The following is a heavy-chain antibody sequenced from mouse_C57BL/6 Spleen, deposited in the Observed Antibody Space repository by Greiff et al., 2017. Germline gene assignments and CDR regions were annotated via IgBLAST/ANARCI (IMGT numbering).Heavy chain of an antibody. CDR2: IDPSDSET. CDR1: GYTFTSYW. CDR3: ARDYYGKFFYAMAY. Sequence: VKLQQPGAELVRPGSSVKLSCKASGYTFTSYWMHWVKQRPIQGLEWIGNIDPSDSETHYNQKFKDKATLTVDKSSSTAYMQLSSLTSEDSAVYYCARDYYGKFFYAMAYWGQGTSVTVSS. V-gene: IGHV1-52*01. J-gene: IGHJ4*01. D-gene: IGHD2-1*01.